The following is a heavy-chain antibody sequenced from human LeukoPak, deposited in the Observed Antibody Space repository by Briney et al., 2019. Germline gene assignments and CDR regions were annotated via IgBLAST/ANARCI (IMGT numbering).Heavy chain of an antibody. V-gene: IGHV3-48*01. CDR2: STGSSRAI. CDR1: GVNFSSYS. Sequence: GGSLRLSCEGSGVNFSSYSMNWVRQAPGRGLEWVSFSTGSSRAIYCADCVKGRFIISRDNAKNSVYMQLNSLRAEDTAIYYCARHLVWGGSSSSLGYWGQGTLVTVSS. D-gene: IGHD6-6*01. CDR3: ARHLVWGGSSSSLGY. J-gene: IGHJ4*02.